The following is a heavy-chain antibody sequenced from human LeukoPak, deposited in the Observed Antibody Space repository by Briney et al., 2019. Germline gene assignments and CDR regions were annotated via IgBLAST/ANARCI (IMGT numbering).Heavy chain of an antibody. D-gene: IGHD6-19*01. Sequence: ASVKVSCKASGYTFTSYGISWVRQAPGQGLEWMGWISAYNGNTNYAQKLQGRVTMTTDTSTSTAYMELRSLRSDDTAVYYGGRAMGGSIAVVGVFDYWAREPWSPSPQ. V-gene: IGHV1-18*04. CDR1: GYTFTSYG. CDR3: GRAMGGSIAVVGVFDY. J-gene: IGHJ4*02. CDR2: ISAYNGNT.